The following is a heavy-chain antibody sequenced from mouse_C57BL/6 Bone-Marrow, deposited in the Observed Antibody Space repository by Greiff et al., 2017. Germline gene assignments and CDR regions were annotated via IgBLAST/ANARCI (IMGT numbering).Heavy chain of an antibody. CDR1: GYTFTSYW. Sequence: QVQLQQPGAELVKPGASVKLSCKASGYTFTSYWMQWVKQRPGQGLEWIGEIDPSDSYTNYNQKFKGKATLTVDTSSSTAYMQLSSLTSEDSAVDYCARALITTVVEDYWGQGTSVTVSS. J-gene: IGHJ4*01. CDR3: ARALITTVVEDY. D-gene: IGHD1-1*01. CDR2: IDPSDSYT. V-gene: IGHV1-50*01.